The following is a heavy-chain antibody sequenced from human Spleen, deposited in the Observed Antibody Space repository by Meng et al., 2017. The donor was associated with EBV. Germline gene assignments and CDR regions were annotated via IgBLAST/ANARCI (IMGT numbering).Heavy chain of an antibody. CDR3: ARGQGIPWPF. D-gene: IGHD2-21*01. J-gene: IGHJ4*02. CDR2: INGNNGNT. CDR1: GYTFSSHA. V-gene: IGHV1-3*01. Sequence: QVQLVQSGAEVKKPGASVKVSCKASGYTFSSHALHWVRQAPGQRLEWMGWINGNNGNTNYAKRLQGRVTMTIDRSTSTAYVELRSLTSDDTAVYYCARGQGIPWPFWGQGTLVTVSS.